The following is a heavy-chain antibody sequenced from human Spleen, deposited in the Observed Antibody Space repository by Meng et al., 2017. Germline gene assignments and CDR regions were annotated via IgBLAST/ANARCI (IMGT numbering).Heavy chain of an antibody. D-gene: IGHD5-24*01. Sequence: GGSLRLSCVASGFTFRSYGMRWVRQAPGKGLEWVSSISGSGGTTIYADSVEGRFTVSRDNAKNSLYLQMNSLRAEDTALYYCAKDIGDGYNYDAFDIWGQGTMVTVSS. CDR3: AKDIGDGYNYDAFDI. CDR2: ISGSGGTT. J-gene: IGHJ3*02. V-gene: IGHV3-23*01. CDR1: GFTFRSYG.